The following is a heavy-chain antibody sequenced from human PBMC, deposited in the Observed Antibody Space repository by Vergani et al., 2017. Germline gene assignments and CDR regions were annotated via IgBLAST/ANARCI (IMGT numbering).Heavy chain of an antibody. CDR3: ARNYPGDGYFDY. J-gene: IGHJ4*02. Sequence: QVQLVQSGAEVKKPGSSVKVSCKASGGTFSSYAISWVRQAPGQGLEWMGRIIPILGTANYSQKFQGRVTITADESTSTAYMELSSLRSEDTAVYYCARNYPGDGYFDYWGQGTLVTVSS. CDR1: GGTFSSYA. D-gene: IGHD7-27*01. CDR2: IIPILGTA. V-gene: IGHV1-69*11.